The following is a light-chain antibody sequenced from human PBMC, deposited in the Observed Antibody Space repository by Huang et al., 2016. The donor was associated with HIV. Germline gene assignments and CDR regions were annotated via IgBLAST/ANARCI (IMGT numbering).Light chain of an antibody. CDR1: QNIETH. Sequence: DIQMTHSPSSLSASVGPRVTITCRASQNIETHLNWYQHKPGRAPKVRIHTSAILPTGVPSRFSGTGSGTVFSLTISGLQPEDFATYFCQQSDTGRTFGQGTQVEIQ. V-gene: IGKV1-39*01. J-gene: IGKJ1*01. CDR3: QQSDTGRT. CDR2: TSA.